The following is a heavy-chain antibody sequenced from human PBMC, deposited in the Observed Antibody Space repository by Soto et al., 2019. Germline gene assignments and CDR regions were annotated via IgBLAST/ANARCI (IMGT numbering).Heavy chain of an antibody. J-gene: IGHJ6*03. CDR2: ISGSGGST. CDR1: GFTFSSYA. D-gene: IGHD3-10*01. V-gene: IGHV3-23*01. CDR3: AGRGFLWFGEEPDPVNYYYYMDV. Sequence: EVQLLESGGGLVQPGGSLRLSCAASGFTFSSYAMSWVRQAPGKGLEWVSAISGSGGSTYYADSVKGRFTISRDNSKNTLYLQMNSLRAEDTAVYYCAGRGFLWFGEEPDPVNYYYYMDVWGKGTTVTVSS.